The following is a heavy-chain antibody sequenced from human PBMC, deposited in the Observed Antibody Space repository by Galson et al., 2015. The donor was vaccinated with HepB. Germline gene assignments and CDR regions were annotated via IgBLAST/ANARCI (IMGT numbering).Heavy chain of an antibody. CDR1: GFTFSSSA. CDR2: ISGSGGSR. CDR3: AREVIAPGTILTGFDS. Sequence: SLRLSCAASGFTFSSSAMSWVRQAPGKGLEWVSTISGSGGSRYYADSVKGRFTISRDTSQNTLYLQMNSLRDEDTAIYYCAREVIAPGTILTGFDSWGQGALVTVSS. V-gene: IGHV3-23*01. D-gene: IGHD3-9*01. J-gene: IGHJ4*02.